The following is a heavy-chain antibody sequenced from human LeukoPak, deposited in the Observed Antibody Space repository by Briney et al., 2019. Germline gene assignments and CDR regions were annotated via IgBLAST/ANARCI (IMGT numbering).Heavy chain of an antibody. CDR3: AGEPRQLAY. D-gene: IGHD6-6*01. J-gene: IGHJ4*02. CDR1: GFIFSSYW. CDR2: INEVGSDT. Sequence: QSGGSLRLSCAASGFIFSSYWMSWVRQAPGKGLEWVSSINEVGSDTRYADSVRGRFTTSRDNAKNSLYLQMNSLTVEDTATYYCAGEPRQLAYWGQGTLVTVSS. V-gene: IGHV3-7*03.